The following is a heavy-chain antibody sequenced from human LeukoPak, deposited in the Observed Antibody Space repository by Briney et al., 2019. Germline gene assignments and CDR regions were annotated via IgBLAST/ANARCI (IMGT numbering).Heavy chain of an antibody. CDR3: ARERGVVVPAAIRGGY. CDR2: ISGSGGST. J-gene: IGHJ4*02. V-gene: IGHV3-23*01. Sequence: GGSLRLSCAASGFTFSSYAMSWVRQAPGKGLEWVSAISGSGGSTYYADSVKGRFTISRDNSKNTLYLQMNSLRAEDTAVYYCARERGVVVPAAIRGGYWGQGTLVTVSS. D-gene: IGHD2-2*02. CDR1: GFTFSSYA.